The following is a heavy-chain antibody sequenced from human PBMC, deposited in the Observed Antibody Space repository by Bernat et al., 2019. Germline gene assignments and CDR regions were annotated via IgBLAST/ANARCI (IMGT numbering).Heavy chain of an antibody. CDR2: IGTSGVT. D-gene: IGHD6-19*01. CDR1: GFTFSSHD. V-gene: IGHV3-13*01. Sequence: EVQLVESGGGLVQPGGSLRLSCAVAGFTFSSHDMHWVRQPTGKGLEWVSAIGTSGVTYYSDSVKGRFTISRENAKTSVYLQMNSLRAGDTAVYYCARGRISSGSSATCQRGNWLDPWGQGTLVTVSS. CDR3: ARGRISSGSSATCQRGNWLDP. J-gene: IGHJ5*02.